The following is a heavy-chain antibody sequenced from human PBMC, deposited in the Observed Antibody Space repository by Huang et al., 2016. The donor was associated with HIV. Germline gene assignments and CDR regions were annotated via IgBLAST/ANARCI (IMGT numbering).Heavy chain of an antibody. V-gene: IGHV1-3*01. D-gene: IGHD6-19*01. Sequence: QVQLVQSGAEVEKPGASVNLSCKASGFNFLTYALHWVRQAPGQRLEWMGWINGDGLTKYSPKCQGRVTITRDRSASTVYVDFKSLTYEDTAVYYCARDKEAGTPFFDPWGQGTLVTVSS. CDR1: GFNFLTYA. CDR2: INGDGLT. CDR3: ARDKEAGTPFFDP. J-gene: IGHJ5*02.